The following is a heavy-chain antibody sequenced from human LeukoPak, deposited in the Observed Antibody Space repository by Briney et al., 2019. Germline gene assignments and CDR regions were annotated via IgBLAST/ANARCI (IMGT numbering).Heavy chain of an antibody. Sequence: ASVNVSCKASGYTFTSYYMHWVRQAPGQRLEWMGWINAGNGNTKYSQKFQGRVTITRDTSASTAYMELSSLRSEDTAVYYCARAPYSSGWEGWFDPWGQGTLVTVSS. CDR1: GYTFTSYY. D-gene: IGHD6-19*01. CDR2: INAGNGNT. J-gene: IGHJ5*02. V-gene: IGHV1-3*01. CDR3: ARAPYSSGWEGWFDP.